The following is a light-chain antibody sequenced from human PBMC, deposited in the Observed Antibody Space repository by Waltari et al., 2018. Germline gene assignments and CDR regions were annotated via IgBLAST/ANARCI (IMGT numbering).Light chain of an antibody. CDR1: DSDVGAYDF. V-gene: IGLV2-14*01. CDR2: EVS. CDR3: SSYTTSSAPGV. J-gene: IGLJ1*01. Sequence: QSALTQPASVSGSPRQSITISCSGTDSDVGAYDFVSWYQQHPGKAPHLIIYEVSNRPSGISNRFSASKSGNTASLTISGLQAEDEADYYCSSYTTSSAPGVFGTGTRVTVL.